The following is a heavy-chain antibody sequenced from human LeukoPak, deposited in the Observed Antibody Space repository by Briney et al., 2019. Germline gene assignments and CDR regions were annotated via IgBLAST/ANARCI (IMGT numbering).Heavy chain of an antibody. Sequence: SETLSLTCTVSGGSISSYHWSWIRQPPGKGLEWIGYIYYTGSTNYNPSLKSRVTISGDTSKNQFSLKLSSVTAADTAVYYCASEAVTGNWFDPWGQGTLVTVSS. D-gene: IGHD6-19*01. CDR3: ASEAVTGNWFDP. V-gene: IGHV4-59*01. CDR2: IYYTGST. J-gene: IGHJ5*02. CDR1: GGSISSYH.